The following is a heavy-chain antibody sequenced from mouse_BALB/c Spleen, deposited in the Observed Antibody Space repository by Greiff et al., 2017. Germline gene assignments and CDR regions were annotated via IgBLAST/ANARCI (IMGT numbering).Heavy chain of an antibody. J-gene: IGHJ3*01. Sequence: EVQRVESGGGLVKPGGSLKLSCAASGFTFSDYYMYWVRQTPEKRLEWVATISDGGSYTYYPDSVKGRFTISRDNAKNNLYLQMSSLKSEDTAMYYCATSGFPRGFAYWGQGTLVTVSA. V-gene: IGHV5-4*02. CDR3: ATSGFPRGFAY. CDR1: GFTFSDYY. CDR2: ISDGGSYT.